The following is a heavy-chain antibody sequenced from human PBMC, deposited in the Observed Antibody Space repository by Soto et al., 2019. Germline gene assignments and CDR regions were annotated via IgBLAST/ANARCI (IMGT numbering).Heavy chain of an antibody. Sequence: QVQLVQSGAEVKKPGSSVKVSCKASGGTFSSYAISWVRQAPGQGLEWMGGIIPIFGTANYAQKFQGRVTITADESTSTAYMELSSLSSEDTAVYYCARDLRVGATLRPAFDIWCQGTMVTVSS. CDR3: ARDLRVGATLRPAFDI. CDR1: GGTFSSYA. V-gene: IGHV1-69*01. D-gene: IGHD1-26*01. J-gene: IGHJ3*02. CDR2: IIPIFGTA.